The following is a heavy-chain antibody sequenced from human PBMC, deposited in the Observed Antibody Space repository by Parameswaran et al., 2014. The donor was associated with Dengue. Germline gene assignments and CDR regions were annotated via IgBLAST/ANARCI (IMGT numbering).Heavy chain of an antibody. J-gene: IGHJ1*01. CDR3: ASDGGGNYDSSPFQH. CDR2: INAGNGNT. D-gene: IGHD3-22*01. V-gene: IGHV1-3*01. Sequence: WVRQAPGQRLEWMGWINAGNGNTKYSQKFQGRVTITRDTSASTAYMELSSLRSEDTAVYYCASDGGGNYDSSPFQHWGQGTLVTVSS.